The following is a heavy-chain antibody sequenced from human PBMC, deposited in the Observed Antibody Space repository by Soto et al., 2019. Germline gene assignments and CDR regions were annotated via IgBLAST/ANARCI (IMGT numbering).Heavy chain of an antibody. CDR3: VNVVYARAQLYFDY. Sequence: EVQLLESGGGLVQPGGSLRLSCAASGFTFSSYAMSWVRQAPGKGLEWVSAISGSGGSTYYADSVKGRFTISRDNSKNTLYLQMNSLRAEDMAVYYCVNVVYARAQLYFDYWGQGTLVTVSA. J-gene: IGHJ4*02. CDR2: ISGSGGST. CDR1: GFTFSSYA. D-gene: IGHD2-8*02. V-gene: IGHV3-23*01.